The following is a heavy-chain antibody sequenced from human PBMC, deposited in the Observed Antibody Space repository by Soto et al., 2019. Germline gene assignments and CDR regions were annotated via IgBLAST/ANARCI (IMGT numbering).Heavy chain of an antibody. CDR2: VHYSGST. V-gene: IGHV4-59*12. CDR3: ARDHGSGSYRGTYVD. CDR1: GASISSYY. Sequence: QVQLQESGPGLVKPSETLSLTCTVSGASISSYYWSWIRQSPQKGLECIGYVHYSGSTNYRPSLKSRVTMSVDRAKNQFSLKLTSVTAADTAVYYCARDHGSGSYRGTYVDWGQGILVTVSS. J-gene: IGHJ1*01. D-gene: IGHD3-10*01.